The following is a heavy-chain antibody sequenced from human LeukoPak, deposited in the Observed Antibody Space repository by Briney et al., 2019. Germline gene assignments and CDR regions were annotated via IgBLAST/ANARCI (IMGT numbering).Heavy chain of an antibody. V-gene: IGHV1-8*01. D-gene: IGHD6-19*01. J-gene: IGHJ4*02. CDR2: MNPNSGNT. CDR3: ARDNTPPYSSGWYERGGDFDY. CDR1: GYTFTSYD. Sequence: APVKVSCKASGYTFTSYDINWVRQATGQGLEWMGWMNPNSGNTGYAQKFQGRVTMTRNTSISTAYMELSSLRAEDTAVYYCARDNTPPYSSGWYERGGDFDYWGQGTLVTVSS.